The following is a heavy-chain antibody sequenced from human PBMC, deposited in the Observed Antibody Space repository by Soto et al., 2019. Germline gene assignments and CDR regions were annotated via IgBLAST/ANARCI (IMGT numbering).Heavy chain of an antibody. CDR1: GDSISYYY. Sequence: QVQLQESGPGVVQPSETLSLTCSVSGDSISYYYWSWIRQPPGRGLEWIGYVHNSDTGDYNPSLKMRLTISMDTSKNDFSLILGSVTAADTAVYFCARHKTYGARFFSPYYFDSWGQGTLVTVSS. CDR3: ARHKTYGARFFSPYYFDS. J-gene: IGHJ4*02. D-gene: IGHD2-8*01. V-gene: IGHV4-59*08. CDR2: VHNSDTG.